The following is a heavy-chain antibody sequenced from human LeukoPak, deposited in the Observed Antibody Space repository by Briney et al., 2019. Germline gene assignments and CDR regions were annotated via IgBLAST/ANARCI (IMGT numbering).Heavy chain of an antibody. J-gene: IGHJ3*02. CDR2: IYYSGST. CDR3: ARPTRGEEGVVAFDI. Sequence: PSETLSLTCTVSGGSISSSIYYWGWIRQPPGKGLEWIGSIYYSGSTYYNPSLKSRVTISVDTSKNQFSLKLSSVTAADTAVYYCARPTRGEEGVVAFDIWGQGTMVTVSS. D-gene: IGHD3-10*01. CDR1: GGSISSSIYY. V-gene: IGHV4-39*01.